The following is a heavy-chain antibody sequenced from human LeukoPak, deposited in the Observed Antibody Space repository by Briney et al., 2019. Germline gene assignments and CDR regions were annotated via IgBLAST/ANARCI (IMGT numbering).Heavy chain of an antibody. CDR3: ARVIGSGSYRNSWFDP. Sequence: ASVRVSCKASGYTFTSYDINWVRQAPGQGLEWMAWMNPNSGNTDYAQKFQGRVTMTRNTSISTAYMELSSLRSEDTAVYYCARVIGSGSYRNSWFDPWGQGTLVTVSS. V-gene: IGHV1-8*01. CDR1: GYTFTSYD. J-gene: IGHJ5*02. CDR2: MNPNSGNT. D-gene: IGHD3-10*01.